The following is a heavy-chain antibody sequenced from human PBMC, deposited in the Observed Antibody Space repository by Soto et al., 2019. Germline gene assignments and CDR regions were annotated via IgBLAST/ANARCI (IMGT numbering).Heavy chain of an antibody. V-gene: IGHV3-74*01. J-gene: IGHJ4*02. CDR3: ARASGYSSGWYDY. CDR1: GFTFSSHW. Sequence: PGGSLRLSCAASGFTFSSHWMHWVRQAPGKGLVWVSRINSDGSSTSYADSVKGRFTISRDNAKNTLYLQMNSLRAEDTAVYYCARASGYSSGWYDYWGQGTLVTVSS. CDR2: INSDGSST. D-gene: IGHD6-19*01.